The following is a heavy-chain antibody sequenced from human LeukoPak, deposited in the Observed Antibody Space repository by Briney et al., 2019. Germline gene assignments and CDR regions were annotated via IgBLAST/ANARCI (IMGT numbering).Heavy chain of an antibody. V-gene: IGHV3-9*03. J-gene: IGHJ4*02. CDR1: GFTFDDYA. CDR2: ISWNSGSI. D-gene: IGHD6-19*01. CDR3: AKDSNSVPGYSSGWFDY. Sequence: PGGSLRLSCAASGFTFDDYAMHWVRQAPGKGLEWVSGISWNSGSIVYADSVKGRFTISRDNAKNSLYLQMNSLRAEDMALYYCAKDSNSVPGYSSGWFDYWGQGTLVTVSS.